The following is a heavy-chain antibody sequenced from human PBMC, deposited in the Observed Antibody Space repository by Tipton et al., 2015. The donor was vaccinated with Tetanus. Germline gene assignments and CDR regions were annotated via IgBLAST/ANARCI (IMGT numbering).Heavy chain of an antibody. CDR1: GFSLETFG. J-gene: IGHJ4*02. Sequence: GSLRLSCVASGFSLETFGINWVRQAPGKGLEWVANIKQDGSEKYYVDSVKGRFTISRDNAKNSLYLQMNSLRAEDTAVYYCARIRSGHYTDFDCWGLGTLVTVSS. D-gene: IGHD4-11*01. CDR3: ARIRSGHYTDFDC. CDR2: IKQDGSEK. V-gene: IGHV3-7*01.